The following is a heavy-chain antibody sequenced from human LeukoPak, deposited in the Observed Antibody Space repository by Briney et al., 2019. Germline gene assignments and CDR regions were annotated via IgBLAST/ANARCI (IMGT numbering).Heavy chain of an antibody. CDR1: GFTFSSYA. J-gene: IGHJ4*02. V-gene: IGHV3-23*01. CDR3: ASQQSAVSSSWPLLDY. D-gene: IGHD6-13*01. CDR2: ISGSAGST. Sequence: PGGSLRLSCAASGFTFSSYAMNWVRQAPGKGLEWVSAISGSAGSTFYADSVKGRFTISRDNSKNTLYLQMNSLRAEDTAVYYCASQQSAVSSSWPLLDYWGQGTLVTVSS.